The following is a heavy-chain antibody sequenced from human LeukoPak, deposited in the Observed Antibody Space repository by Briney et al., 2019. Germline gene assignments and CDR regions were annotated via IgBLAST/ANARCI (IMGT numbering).Heavy chain of an antibody. CDR3: ARRGYCSSTSCYEYWFDP. CDR2: IYYSGST. CDR1: GGSISSSSYY. D-gene: IGHD2-2*01. V-gene: IGHV4-39*01. J-gene: IGHJ5*02. Sequence: ASETLSLTWTVSGGSISSSSYYWGWIRQPPGKGLEWIGIIYYSGSTYYNPSLKSRLTISVDTSKNQFSLKLSSVTATDTAVYYCARRGYCSSTSCYEYWFDPWGQGTLVTVSS.